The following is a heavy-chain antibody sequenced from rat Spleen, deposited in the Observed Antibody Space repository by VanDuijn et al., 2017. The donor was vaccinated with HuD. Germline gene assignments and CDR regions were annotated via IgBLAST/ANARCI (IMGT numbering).Heavy chain of an antibody. Sequence: EVQLVESGGGLVQPGRSLKVPCAASGFTFSNYGTHWIRQAPTKGREWVATISEDGSSTYYRDSVKGRFTISRDNAKSTLYLQMDSLRSEDTATYYCATKDYWGQGVMVTVSS. V-gene: IGHV5-19*01. CDR2: ISEDGSST. J-gene: IGHJ2*01. CDR1: GFTFSNYG. CDR3: ATKDY.